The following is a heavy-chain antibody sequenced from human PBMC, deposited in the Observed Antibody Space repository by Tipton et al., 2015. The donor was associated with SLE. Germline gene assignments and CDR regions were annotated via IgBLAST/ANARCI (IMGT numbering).Heavy chain of an antibody. J-gene: IGHJ1*01. CDR2: INHSGST. Sequence: TLSLTCTVSGGSISSSSYYWGWIRQPPGKGLEWIGEINHSGSTNYNPSLNSRVTISVDTSKNQFSLKLSSVTAADTAVYYCARTDEGSSGYWYFHHWGQGTLVTVSS. CDR1: GGSISSSSYY. CDR3: ARTDEGSSGYWYFHH. V-gene: IGHV4-39*07. D-gene: IGHD3-22*01.